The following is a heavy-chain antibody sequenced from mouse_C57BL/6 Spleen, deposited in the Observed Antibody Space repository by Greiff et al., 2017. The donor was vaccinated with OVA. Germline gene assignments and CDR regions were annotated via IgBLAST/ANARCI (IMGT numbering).Heavy chain of an antibody. J-gene: IGHJ3*01. Sequence: EVKLQESGGGLVQPGGSLSLSCAASGFTFTDYYMSWVRQPPGKALEWLGFIRNKANGYTTEYSASVKGRFTISRDNSQSILYLQMNALRAEDSATYYCARSVYDGYYAWFAYWGQGTLVTVSA. V-gene: IGHV7-3*01. CDR3: ARSVYDGYYAWFAY. D-gene: IGHD2-3*01. CDR1: GFTFTDYY. CDR2: IRNKANGYTT.